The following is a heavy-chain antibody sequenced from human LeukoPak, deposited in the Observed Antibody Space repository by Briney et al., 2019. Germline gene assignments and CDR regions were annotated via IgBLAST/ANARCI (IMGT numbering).Heavy chain of an antibody. CDR1: GFTFSSYW. D-gene: IGHD3-22*01. CDR2: IKTDGSEK. Sequence: PGGSLRLSCEASGFTFSSYWMSWVRQAPGKGLEWVANIKTDGSEKYYVDSVKGRFTISRDNAKNSLYLQMNSLRAEDTAVYYCAKGRYDSSGFNWAAWGQGTLVTVSS. V-gene: IGHV3-7*03. CDR3: AKGRYDSSGFNWAA. J-gene: IGHJ4*02.